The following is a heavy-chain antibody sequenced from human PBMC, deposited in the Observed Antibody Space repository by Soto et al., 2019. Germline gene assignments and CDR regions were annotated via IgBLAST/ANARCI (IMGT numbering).Heavy chain of an antibody. CDR3: ARLGDTAMVDY. Sequence: GESLKISCKGSGYSFTSYWIGWVRQMPGKGLEWMGIFYPGGSDIRYSPSFQGQVTISADKSISTAYLQWSSLKASDTAMYYCARLGDTAMVDYWGQGTLVTVSS. CDR1: GYSFTSYW. CDR2: FYPGGSDI. D-gene: IGHD5-18*01. J-gene: IGHJ4*02. V-gene: IGHV5-51*01.